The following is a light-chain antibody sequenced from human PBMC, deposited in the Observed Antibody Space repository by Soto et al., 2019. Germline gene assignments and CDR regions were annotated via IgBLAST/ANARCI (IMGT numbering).Light chain of an antibody. CDR2: GAS. Sequence: IVLPQSPGNLSLCLGEKATLSCRASRSVSSSYLAWYQQKPGQAPRLLIYGASSRATGIPGRFSGSGSGTGFTLTISRLEPEDFAVYYCQQYGSSRSTFGGG. J-gene: IGKJ4*01. CDR1: RSVSSSY. V-gene: IGKV3-20*01. CDR3: QQYGSSRST.